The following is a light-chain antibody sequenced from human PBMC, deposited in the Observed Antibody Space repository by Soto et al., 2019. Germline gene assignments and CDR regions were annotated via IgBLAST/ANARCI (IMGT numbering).Light chain of an antibody. J-gene: IGLJ3*02. CDR3: YSYAGRNIWV. CDR1: GSDIGAYNF. Sequence: QSVLAQPPSASGSPGQSVTISCTGSGSDIGAYNFVSWYQQHPGKAPQLMIFGVTERPSGVPDRFSCSKSGNTASLTVSGLQADDEAVYYCYSYAGRNIWVFGGGTKLTVL. V-gene: IGLV2-8*01. CDR2: GVT.